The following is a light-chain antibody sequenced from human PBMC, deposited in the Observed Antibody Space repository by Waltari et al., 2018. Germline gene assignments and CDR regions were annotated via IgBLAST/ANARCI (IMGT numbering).Light chain of an antibody. CDR1: TSNIGNNF. CDR3: AAWDDKMSGPWV. J-gene: IGLJ3*02. V-gene: IGLV1-47*01. Sequence: QSVLTQPPSTSGTPGQRVPISCSGSTSNIGNNFVSLYQQLPGTAPKLLIYRNNQRPSGVPDRFSGSKSGTSAFLAINGLRSEDEADYYCAAWDDKMSGPWVFGGGTKLTVL. CDR2: RNN.